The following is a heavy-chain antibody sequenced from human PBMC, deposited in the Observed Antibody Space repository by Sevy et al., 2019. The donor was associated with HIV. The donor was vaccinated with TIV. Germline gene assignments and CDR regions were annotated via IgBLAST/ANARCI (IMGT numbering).Heavy chain of an antibody. Sequence: GGSLRLSCAASGFTLSNYYMSWIRQAPGKGLEWVSYISSTSTTIYYADSVKGRFTISRDNAKNSLYLQMNSLRAEDTAVYYCARDLWFVSFWGNWFDPWGLRTLVTVSS. V-gene: IGHV3-11*04. D-gene: IGHD3-10*01. CDR1: GFTLSNYY. CDR3: ARDLWFVSFWGNWFDP. CDR2: ISSTSTTI. J-gene: IGHJ5*02.